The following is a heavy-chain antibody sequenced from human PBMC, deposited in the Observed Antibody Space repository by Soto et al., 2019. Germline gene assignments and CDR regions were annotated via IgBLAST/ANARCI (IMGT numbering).Heavy chain of an antibody. CDR2: VSYSGST. J-gene: IGHJ3*01. D-gene: IGHD3-22*01. CDR1: GGSVSSGSYY. CDR3: ARGYYDSSGQSNTFDV. V-gene: IGHV4-61*01. Sequence: PSETLSLTCTVSGGSVSSGSYYWSWIRQPPGKGLEWIGYVSYSGSTNYNPSLKSRVTISVDTSKNQFSLKLSSATAADTALYYCARGYYDSSGQSNTFDVWGQGTMVTVSS.